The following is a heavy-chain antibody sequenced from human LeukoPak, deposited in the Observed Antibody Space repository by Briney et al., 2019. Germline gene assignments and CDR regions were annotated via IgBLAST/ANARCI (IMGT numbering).Heavy chain of an antibody. CDR1: GFIFSNAW. CDR2: IKSKTDGGTT. CDR3: TTSSISAAGRVDY. Sequence: GGSLRLSCAASGFIFSNAWMNWVRQAPGKGLEWVGRIKSKTDGGTTDYAAPVKGRFTISRDDSKNTLYLQMSSLKTEDTAVYYCTTSSISAAGRVDYWGQGTLVTVSS. J-gene: IGHJ4*02. D-gene: IGHD6-13*01. V-gene: IGHV3-15*01.